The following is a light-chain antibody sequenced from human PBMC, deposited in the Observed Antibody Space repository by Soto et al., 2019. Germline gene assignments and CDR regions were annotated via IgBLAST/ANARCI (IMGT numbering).Light chain of an antibody. CDR2: NDN. J-gene: IGLJ1*01. V-gene: IGLV1-40*01. CDR1: SSNIGAGYD. Sequence: QSVLTQPPSVSGAPGQRVSISCTGSSSNIGAGYDAHWYQQLPGKVPRLLIYNDNNRPSGVPDRFSGSKSGTSASLAITGIQPEDEANYYCQSYDNSLNGPVFGPETKLTVL. CDR3: QSYDNSLNGPV.